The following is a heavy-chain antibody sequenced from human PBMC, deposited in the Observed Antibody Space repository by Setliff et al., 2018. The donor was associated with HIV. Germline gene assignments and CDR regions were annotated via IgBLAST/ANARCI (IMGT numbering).Heavy chain of an antibody. CDR2: ISSSGGYI. D-gene: IGHD5-12*01. V-gene: IGHV3-21*01. CDR1: GFTLNSYS. CDR3: ARVVATSDY. Sequence: PGGSLRLSCAASGFTLNSYSMNWVRQAPGKGLEWVSSISSSGGYILYADSVKGRFTISRDNAKNSLFLQVNSLRAEDTAVYYCARVVATSDYWGQGTLVTVSS. J-gene: IGHJ4*02.